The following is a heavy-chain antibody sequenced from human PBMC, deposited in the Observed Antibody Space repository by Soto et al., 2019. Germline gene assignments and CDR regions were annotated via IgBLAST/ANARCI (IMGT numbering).Heavy chain of an antibody. CDR1: GYTFTSYY. V-gene: IGHV1-46*01. Sequence: AASVKVSCKASGYTFTSYYMHWVRQAPGQGLAWMGIINPSGGSTSYAQKFQGRVTMTRDTSTSTVYMELSSLRSEDTAVYYCAREMAGYCSGGSCTSGGFDIWGQGTMVTVSS. CDR3: AREMAGYCSGGSCTSGGFDI. J-gene: IGHJ3*02. D-gene: IGHD2-15*01. CDR2: INPSGGST.